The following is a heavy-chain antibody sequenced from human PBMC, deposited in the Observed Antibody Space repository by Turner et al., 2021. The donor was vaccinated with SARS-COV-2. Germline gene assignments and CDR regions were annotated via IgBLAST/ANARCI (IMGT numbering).Heavy chain of an antibody. CDR2: FDTEDGET. V-gene: IGHV1-24*01. CDR1: GYTLIELS. CDR3: ATGTPLGYQNWFDP. D-gene: IGHD2-2*01. J-gene: IGHJ5*02. Sequence: QVQLVQSGAEVKKPGASVKVSCKVSGYTLIELSMHWVRQAPGKGLEWMGGFDTEDGETIYEKKFQGRVTMTEDTSTDTAYMELSSLRSEDTAVYYCATGTPLGYQNWFDPWGQGTLVTVSS.